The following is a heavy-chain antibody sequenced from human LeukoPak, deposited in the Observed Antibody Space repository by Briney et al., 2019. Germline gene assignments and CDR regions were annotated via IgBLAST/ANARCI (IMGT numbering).Heavy chain of an antibody. J-gene: IGHJ4*02. CDR1: GFTFDDFG. D-gene: IGHD6-13*01. CDR2: INWSGGST. CDR3: AKDSHSWSRDY. Sequence: GGSLRLSCAASGFTFDDFGMNWVRQAPGKGLEWVAGINWSGGSTAYADSVKGRFTISRDNAKNTLYLRMNSLRAEDTAVYYCAKDSHSWSRDYWGQGTLVTVSS. V-gene: IGHV3-20*04.